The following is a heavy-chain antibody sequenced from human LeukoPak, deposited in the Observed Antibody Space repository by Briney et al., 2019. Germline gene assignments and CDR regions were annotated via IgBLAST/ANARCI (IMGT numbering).Heavy chain of an antibody. CDR2: ISAYNGNT. V-gene: IGHV1-18*01. Sequence: GASVKVSCKASGYTFTSYGISWVRQAPGQGLEWMGWISAYNGNTNYAQKLQGRVTMTTDTSTSTAYMELRSLRSDDTAVYYCAKTGASPNYDFWSGHWGQGTLVTVSS. D-gene: IGHD3-3*01. CDR3: AKTGASPNYDFWSGH. J-gene: IGHJ4*02. CDR1: GYTFTSYG.